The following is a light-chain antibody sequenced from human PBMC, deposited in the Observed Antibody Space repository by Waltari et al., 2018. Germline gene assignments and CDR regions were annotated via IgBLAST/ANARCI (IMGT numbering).Light chain of an antibody. CDR1: QSLLHSNGYNF. J-gene: IGKJ3*01. Sequence: DIVMTQSPLSLPVTPGEPASISCRSSQSLLHSNGYNFLDWYRQKPGQSPRLLIYLGSTRASGVPDRFSGSGSGTDFTLKISRVEAEDVGVYYCMQSLQSPRAFGPGTRVHI. V-gene: IGKV2-28*01. CDR3: MQSLQSPRA. CDR2: LGS.